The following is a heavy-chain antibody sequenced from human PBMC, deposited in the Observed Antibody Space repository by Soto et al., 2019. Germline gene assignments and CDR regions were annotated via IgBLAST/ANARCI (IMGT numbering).Heavy chain of an antibody. CDR2: ISSTSTNI. V-gene: IGHV3-21*01. Sequence: PGGSLRLSCAASGFTFSSYIMHWVRQAPGKGLEWISTISSTSTNIYYADSVEGRFTISRDNPKNSLFLQMNSLRAEDMAVYYCARGIISSSLVTFDVWGQGTVVTVSS. CDR1: GFTFSSYI. CDR3: ARGIISSSLVTFDV. D-gene: IGHD2-2*01. J-gene: IGHJ3*01.